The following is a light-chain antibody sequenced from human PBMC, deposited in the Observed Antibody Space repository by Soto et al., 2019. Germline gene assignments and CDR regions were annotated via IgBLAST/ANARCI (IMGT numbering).Light chain of an antibody. Sequence: DIVMTQTTDSLAVSLGERATINCKSSQSVLYSSNNKNYLTWYQQKPGQPPKLLIYWASTRESGVPDRFSGSGSGTDFTLTISSLQAEDVAVYYCQQYYGAPTFGQGTKVDIK. V-gene: IGKV4-1*01. CDR3: QQYYGAPT. CDR1: QSVLYSSNNKNY. CDR2: WAS. J-gene: IGKJ1*01.